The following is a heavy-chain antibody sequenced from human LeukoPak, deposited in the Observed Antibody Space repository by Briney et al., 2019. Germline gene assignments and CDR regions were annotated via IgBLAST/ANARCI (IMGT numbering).Heavy chain of an antibody. CDR1: GFTFSSYA. V-gene: IGHV3-30*01. Sequence: GRSLRLSCAASGFTFSSYAMHWVRQAPGKGLEWVAVISYDGSNKYYADSVKGRFTISRDNSKNTLYLQMNSLRAEDTAVYYCARATLFPLGYMDVWGEGTTVTVSS. CDR3: ARATLFPLGYMDV. D-gene: IGHD3-16*01. CDR2: ISYDGSNK. J-gene: IGHJ6*03.